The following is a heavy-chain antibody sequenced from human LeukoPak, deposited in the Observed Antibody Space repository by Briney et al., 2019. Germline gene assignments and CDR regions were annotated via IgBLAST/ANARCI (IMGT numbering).Heavy chain of an antibody. Sequence: KTSETLSLTCAVYGGSFSSYYWSWIRQPPGKGLEWIGEINHSGSTNYNPSLKSRVTISVDTSKNQFSLKLSSVTAADTAVYYCARGLYSSSWYFSHFDYWGQGTLVTVSS. V-gene: IGHV4-34*01. D-gene: IGHD6-13*01. CDR3: ARGLYSSSWYFSHFDY. CDR1: GGSFSSYY. J-gene: IGHJ4*02. CDR2: INHSGST.